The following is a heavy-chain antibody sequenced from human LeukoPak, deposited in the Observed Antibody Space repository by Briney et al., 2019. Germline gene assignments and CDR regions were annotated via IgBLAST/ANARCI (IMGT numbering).Heavy chain of an antibody. V-gene: IGHV3-23*01. CDR2: INDDTT. J-gene: IGHJ5*02. D-gene: IGHD3-3*01. Sequence: GGSLRLSCTTSGFSFNTYSMSWVRQAPAKGLEWVSAINDDTTYYTDSVKRRFTVSTDNSRNTLYLHLNSLRAVNTAIYYCAKEYDLWHEQGNWFDTWGQGVLVTVSS. CDR3: AKEYDLWHEQGNWFDT. CDR1: GFSFNTYS.